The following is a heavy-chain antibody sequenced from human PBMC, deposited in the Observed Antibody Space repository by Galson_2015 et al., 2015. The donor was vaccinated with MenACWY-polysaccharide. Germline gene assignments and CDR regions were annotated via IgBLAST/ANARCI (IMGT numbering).Heavy chain of an antibody. D-gene: IGHD6-19*01. CDR3: ATEIAVAGYGRFDY. CDR1: GFTFSSYG. J-gene: IGHJ4*02. CDR2: ISYDGSNK. Sequence: SLRLSCAASGFTFSSYGMHWVRQAPGKGLEWVAVISYDGSNKYYADSVKGRFTISRDNSKNTLYLQMNSLRAEDTAVYYCATEIAVAGYGRFDYWGQGTLVTVSS. V-gene: IGHV3-30*03.